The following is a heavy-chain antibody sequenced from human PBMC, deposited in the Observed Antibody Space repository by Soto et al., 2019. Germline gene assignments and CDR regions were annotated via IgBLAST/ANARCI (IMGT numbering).Heavy chain of an antibody. CDR1: GVSISSYY. CDR3: ARDLGSAAFDI. V-gene: IGHV4-59*01. Sequence: PSETLSLTCTVSGVSISSYYWIWIRQPPGKGLEYIGYIYYSGSTNYNPSLKSRVTISVDTSKNQFSLKLSSVTAADTAVYYCARDLGSAAFDIWGQGTMVTVSS. CDR2: IYYSGST. D-gene: IGHD1-26*01. J-gene: IGHJ3*02.